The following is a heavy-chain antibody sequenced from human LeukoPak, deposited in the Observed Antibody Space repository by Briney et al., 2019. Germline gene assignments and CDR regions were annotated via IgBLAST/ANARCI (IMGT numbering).Heavy chain of an antibody. V-gene: IGHV1-69*13. Sequence: ASVKVSCKASGGTFSSYAISWVRQAPGQGLEWMGGIIPIFGTANYAQKFQGRVTITADESTSTAYMELSSLRSEDTAVYYCVGQMERAEFDYWGQGTLVTVSS. J-gene: IGHJ4*02. D-gene: IGHD1-1*01. CDR2: IIPIFGTA. CDR1: GGTFSSYA. CDR3: VGQMERAEFDY.